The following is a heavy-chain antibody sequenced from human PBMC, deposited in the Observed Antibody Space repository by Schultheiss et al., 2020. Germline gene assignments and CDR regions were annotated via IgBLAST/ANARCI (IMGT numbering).Heavy chain of an antibody. V-gene: IGHV4-4*07. CDR2: IYTSGST. D-gene: IGHD3-10*01. Sequence: SETLSLTCTVSGGSISSYYWSWIRQPAGKGLEWIGRIYTSGSTNYNPSLKSRVTMSVDTSKNQFSLKLSSVTAADTAVYYCARDTPTRGHGEFHRYYFDYWGKGTLVTVSS. CDR3: ARDTPTRGHGEFHRYYFDY. J-gene: IGHJ4*02. CDR1: GGSISSYY.